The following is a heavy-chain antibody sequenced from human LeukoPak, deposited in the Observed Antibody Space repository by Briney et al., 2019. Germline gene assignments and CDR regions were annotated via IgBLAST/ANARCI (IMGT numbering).Heavy chain of an antibody. V-gene: IGHV3-43*02. CDR3: GKGYYSDYSGPPHH. CDR2: ISGDASRS. J-gene: IGHJ5*02. Sequence: PGGSLRLSCEGSGFIFEDFAMYWVRQTPGKGLEWVSLISGDASRSYYADSVKGRFTISRVNGKNSLYLQMNSLRSEDTALYHCGKGYYSDYSGPPHHWGQGTLVTVSS. D-gene: IGHD2/OR15-2a*01. CDR1: GFIFEDFA.